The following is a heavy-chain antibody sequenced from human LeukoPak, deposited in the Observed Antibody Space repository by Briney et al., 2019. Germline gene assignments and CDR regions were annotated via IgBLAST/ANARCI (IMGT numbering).Heavy chain of an antibody. Sequence: GGSLRLSCAASAFSLNAYNMNWVRQTPGKGLEWVSSISYTGTYIYYADSVKGRFTISRDNAQNSLYLQMNSLRAEDTAIYYCVRDRGTYRPIDYWGQGTLVTVSS. CDR2: ISYTGTYI. CDR1: AFSLNAYN. CDR3: VRDRGTYRPIDY. J-gene: IGHJ4*02. D-gene: IGHD1-26*01. V-gene: IGHV3-21*04.